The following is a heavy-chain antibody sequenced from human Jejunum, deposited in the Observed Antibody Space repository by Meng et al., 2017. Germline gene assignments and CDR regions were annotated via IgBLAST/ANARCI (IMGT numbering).Heavy chain of an antibody. V-gene: IGHV4-4*02. D-gene: IGHD3-22*01. CDR1: CVSISSNNW. J-gene: IGHJ4*02. Sequence: SCCGRVKASASRSLARAGACVSISSNNWWNWFRQPPGKGLEWIREIYHSGITNYNPSVKSRVTISVDKSKIHFSLNLCSLTAEEQAVYYCATAYESSGYYYLYDFQYWGQGTLVTVSS. CDR3: ATAYESSGYYYLYDFQY. CDR2: IYHSGIT.